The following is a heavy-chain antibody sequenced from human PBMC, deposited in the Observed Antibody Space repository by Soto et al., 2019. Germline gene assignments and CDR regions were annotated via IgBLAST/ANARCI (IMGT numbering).Heavy chain of an antibody. CDR3: MRDDDNLDNGLDH. Sequence: QVQLVESGGGVVQPGGSLRLSCTASGFTFSSYGMHWVRQAQGKGLQWVAVIPHDGTYQYYLDSVKCRFTISRDNSKDTWYLQMNRLRVEDTDVYYCMRDDDNLDNGLDHWGQGTLVTVSS. J-gene: IGHJ4*02. V-gene: IGHV3-30*19. D-gene: IGHD1-1*01. CDR2: IPHDGTYQ. CDR1: GFTFSSYG.